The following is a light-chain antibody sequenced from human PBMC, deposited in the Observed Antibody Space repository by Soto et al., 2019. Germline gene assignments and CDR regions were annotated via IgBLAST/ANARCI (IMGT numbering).Light chain of an antibody. V-gene: IGKV3-11*01. CDR3: QQRSNWPLT. Sequence: EIVLTQSPAPLSLSPGERATLSCRASQSVSSYLAWYQQKPGQAPRLLIYDASNRATGIPARFSCSGSGTDFTLTISSLEPEDFAVYYCQQRSNWPLTFGGGTKVEIK. J-gene: IGKJ4*01. CDR2: DAS. CDR1: QSVSSY.